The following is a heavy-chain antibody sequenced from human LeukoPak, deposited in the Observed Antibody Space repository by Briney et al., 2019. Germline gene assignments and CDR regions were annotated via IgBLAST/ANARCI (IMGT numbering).Heavy chain of an antibody. CDR2: IIPIFGTA. CDR1: GGTFSSYA. J-gene: IGHJ4*02. D-gene: IGHD6-6*01. V-gene: IGHV1-69*05. Sequence: GASVKVSCKASGGTFSSYAISWVRQAPGQGLEWMGRIIPIFGTANYAQKFQGRVTITTDESTRTAYMELSSLRSEDTAVYYCAREPWSSSSQYYFDYWGQGTLVTVSS. CDR3: AREPWSSSSQYYFDY.